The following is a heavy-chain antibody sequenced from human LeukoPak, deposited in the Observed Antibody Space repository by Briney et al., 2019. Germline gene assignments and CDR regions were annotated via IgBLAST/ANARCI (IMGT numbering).Heavy chain of an antibody. CDR1: GFTFGDYL. CDR3: SRGSGWLSVY. CDR2: ISGGTT. J-gene: IGHJ4*02. V-gene: IGHV3-49*03. Sequence: PGRSLRLSCTASGFTFGDYLMSWLRQAPGKGLEWIGFISGGTTEYAASVKGRFTISRDDSTSIAYLQMNSLTTEDTAVYYCSRGSGWLSVYWGQGTLATVSS. D-gene: IGHD6-19*01.